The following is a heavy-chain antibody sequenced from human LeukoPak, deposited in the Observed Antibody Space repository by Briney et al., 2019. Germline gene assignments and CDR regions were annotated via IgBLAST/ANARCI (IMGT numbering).Heavy chain of an antibody. V-gene: IGHV1-2*02. J-gene: IGHJ4*02. D-gene: IGHD6-13*01. Sequence: ASVKVSCKASGYTFTGYYMHWVRQAPGQGLEWMGWINPNSGGTNYAQKFQGRVTMTRDTSISTAYMELSRLRSDDTAVYYCASMAAAGTGWYFDYWGQGTLVTVSS. CDR3: ASMAAAGTGWYFDY. CDR1: GYTFTGYY. CDR2: INPNSGGT.